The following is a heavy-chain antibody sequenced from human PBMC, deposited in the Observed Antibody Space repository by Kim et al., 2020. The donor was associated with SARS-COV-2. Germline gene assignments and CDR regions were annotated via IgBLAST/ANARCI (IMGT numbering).Heavy chain of an antibody. D-gene: IGHD6-19*01. J-gene: IGHJ6*02. Sequence: YADCAKGRFPISSDNANNSLYLQMNSLRPEDTALYYCAKTVAGTYYGMDVWGQGTTVTVSS. V-gene: IGHV3-9*01. CDR3: AKTVAGTYYGMDV.